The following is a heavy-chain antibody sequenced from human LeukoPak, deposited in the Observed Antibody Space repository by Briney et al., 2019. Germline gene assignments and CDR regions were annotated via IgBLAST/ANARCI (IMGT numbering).Heavy chain of an antibody. CDR1: GFTFSSYA. J-gene: IGHJ4*02. D-gene: IGHD4-23*01. CDR2: ISGSGGST. Sequence: GGSLRLSCAASGFTFSSYAMNWVRQAPGKGLEWVSAISGSGGSTYYADSVKGRFTISRDNSKNTLYLQMNSLRAEDTAVYYCAKDHGGNSRAPEITHWGQGTLVTVSS. CDR3: AKDHGGNSRAPEITH. V-gene: IGHV3-23*01.